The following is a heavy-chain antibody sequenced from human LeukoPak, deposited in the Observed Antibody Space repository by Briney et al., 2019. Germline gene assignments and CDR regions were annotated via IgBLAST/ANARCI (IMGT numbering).Heavy chain of an antibody. CDR2: ISYDGTNK. CDR1: GFPFSSYG. J-gene: IGHJ6*02. V-gene: IGHV3-33*05. D-gene: IGHD6-13*01. Sequence: PGGSLRLSCAASGFPFSSYGMHWVRQAPGKGLEWVSFISYDGTNKYYADSVKGRFTISRDNSKNTLYLQMNSLRGDDTGMYFCAKDSSSPNYYYGLDVWGQGTTVTVSS. CDR3: AKDSSSPNYYYGLDV.